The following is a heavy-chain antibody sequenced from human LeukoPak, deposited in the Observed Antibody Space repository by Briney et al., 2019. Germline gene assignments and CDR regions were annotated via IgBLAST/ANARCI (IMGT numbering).Heavy chain of an antibody. J-gene: IGHJ6*02. Sequence: PSETLSLTCAVYGGSFSGYYWSWIRQPPGKGLEWIGEINHSGSTNYNPSLKSRVTISVDTSKNQFSLKLSSVTAADTAVYYCARDGHNYGDYSVYYYYGMDVWGQGTTVTVS. CDR1: GGSFSGYY. CDR2: INHSGST. V-gene: IGHV4-34*01. CDR3: ARDGHNYGDYSVYYYYGMDV. D-gene: IGHD4-17*01.